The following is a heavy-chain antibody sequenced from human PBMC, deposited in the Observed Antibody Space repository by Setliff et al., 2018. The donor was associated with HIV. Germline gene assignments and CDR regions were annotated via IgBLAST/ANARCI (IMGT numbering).Heavy chain of an antibody. CDR1: GFTFNTYA. V-gene: IGHV3-30*01. CDR3: ARGYCNSSNCYAIDY. Sequence: GGSLRLSCAASGFTFNTYAMHWVRQAPGKGLEWVAVISDDGSNTYYADSVKGRFTISRDNSKNTLYLQMNSLRAEDTAVYYCARGYCNSSNCYAIDYWGQGTLVTAPQ. J-gene: IGHJ4*02. CDR2: ISDDGSNT. D-gene: IGHD2-2*01.